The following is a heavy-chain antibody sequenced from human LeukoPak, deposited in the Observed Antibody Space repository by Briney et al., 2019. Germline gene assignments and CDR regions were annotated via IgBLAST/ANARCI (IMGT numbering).Heavy chain of an antibody. V-gene: IGHV1-24*01. CDR1: GLSCIELS. Sequence: ASVKVSCKVSGLSCIELSFHWVRQAPGKGLEWMGGYDPEKDETVYAQKFQGRVTMTEDTSTDTVYMQLSSLRSEDTAIYYCTTNLISLFGVDYWGHGTIVTVSS. D-gene: IGHD3-3*01. CDR2: YDPEKDET. CDR3: TTNLISLFGVDY. J-gene: IGHJ4*01.